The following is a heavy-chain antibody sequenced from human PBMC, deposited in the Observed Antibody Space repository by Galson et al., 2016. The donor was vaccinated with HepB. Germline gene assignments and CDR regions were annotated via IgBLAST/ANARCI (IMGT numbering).Heavy chain of an antibody. Sequence: SLRLSCAASGFTFSSYTMNWVRQAPGKGLEWVSSISSSSTYIYYADSVKGRFTSSRHNAKKFLYLQMNSLRAEDTAVYYCARDPISSTSVDYWGQGILVTVSA. J-gene: IGHJ4*02. V-gene: IGHV3-21*01. CDR3: ARDPISSTSVDY. CDR1: GFTFSSYT. CDR2: ISSSSTYI. D-gene: IGHD6-13*01.